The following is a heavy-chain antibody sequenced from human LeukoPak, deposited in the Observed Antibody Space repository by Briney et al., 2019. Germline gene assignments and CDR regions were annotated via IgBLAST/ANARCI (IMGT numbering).Heavy chain of an antibody. J-gene: IGHJ4*02. CDR2: ISYDGSNK. CDR1: GFTFSSYA. CDR3: ARDIGGSRHFDY. V-gene: IGHV3-30-3*01. Sequence: GGSLRLSCAASGFTFSSYAMHWVRQAPGKGLEWVAVISYDGSNKYYADSVKGRFTISRDNSKNTLYLQMNSLRAEDTAVYYCARDIGGSRHFDYWGQGTLVTVSS. D-gene: IGHD2-15*01.